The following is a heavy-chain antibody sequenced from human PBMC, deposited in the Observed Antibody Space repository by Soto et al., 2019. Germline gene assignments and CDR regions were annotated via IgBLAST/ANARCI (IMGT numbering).Heavy chain of an antibody. CDR3: ARRGQTTDYYYYGMDV. CDR2: IYPGDSDT. Sequence: AGESLKISCKGSGFSLTNYWIGWVRQMPGKGLEWMGLIYPGDSDTRYSRSFQGQVTISADKSINTAYLQWSSLKASDTAMYYCARRGQTTDYYYYGMDVWGQGTTVTVSS. V-gene: IGHV5-51*01. CDR1: GFSLTNYW. J-gene: IGHJ6*02.